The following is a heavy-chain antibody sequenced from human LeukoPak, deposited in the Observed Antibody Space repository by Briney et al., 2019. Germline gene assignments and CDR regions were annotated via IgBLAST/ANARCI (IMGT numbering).Heavy chain of an antibody. Sequence: SVKVSCKASGGTFINDAISWMRQAPGQGLEWMGGIIPIFGSTNYAQKFQGRVTITADESTSTAYMELSSLRSEDTAVYYCATASRDGYNDAFDIWGQGTMVTVSS. J-gene: IGHJ3*02. CDR3: ATASRDGYNDAFDI. D-gene: IGHD5-24*01. CDR2: IIPIFGST. V-gene: IGHV1-69*13. CDR1: GGTFINDA.